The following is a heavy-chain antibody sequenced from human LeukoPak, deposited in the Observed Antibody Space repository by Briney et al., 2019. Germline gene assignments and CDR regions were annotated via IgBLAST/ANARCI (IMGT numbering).Heavy chain of an antibody. CDR2: IIPIFGTA. Sequence: GASVKVSCKASGGTFSSYAISWVRQAPGQGLEWMGGIIPIFGTANYAQKFQGRVTITADESTSTAYMELSSLRSEDTAVYYCAGKGKPAMEYNYWGQGTLVTVSS. J-gene: IGHJ4*02. D-gene: IGHD5-18*01. V-gene: IGHV1-69*01. CDR3: AGKGKPAMEYNY. CDR1: GGTFSSYA.